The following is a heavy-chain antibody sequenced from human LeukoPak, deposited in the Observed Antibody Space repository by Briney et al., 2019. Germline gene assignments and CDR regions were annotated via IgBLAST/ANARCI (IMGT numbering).Heavy chain of an antibody. Sequence: ASVKVSCKASGYTFTSYGISWVRQAPGQGLEWMGWISAYNGNTNYAQKLQGRVTMTTDTSTSTAYMELRSLRSDDTAVYYCARAVGQQLVLQFDPWGQGTLVTVSS. J-gene: IGHJ5*02. V-gene: IGHV1-18*01. D-gene: IGHD6-13*01. CDR3: ARAVGQQLVLQFDP. CDR2: ISAYNGNT. CDR1: GYTFTSYG.